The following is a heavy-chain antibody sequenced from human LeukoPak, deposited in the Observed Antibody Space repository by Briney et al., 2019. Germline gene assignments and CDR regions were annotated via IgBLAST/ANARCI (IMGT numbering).Heavy chain of an antibody. V-gene: IGHV3-11*01. CDR1: GFPFSDYY. D-gene: IGHD6-13*01. J-gene: IGHJ4*02. Sequence: GGSLRLSCAASGFPFSDYYMSWIRQAPGKGLEWVSYISRSSTTMFYADSVKGRFSISRDNAKNALFLHMNNLRAEDTAVYYCVSRIGAASGTVFDSWGRGTLVTVSS. CDR2: ISRSSTTM. CDR3: VSRIGAASGTVFDS.